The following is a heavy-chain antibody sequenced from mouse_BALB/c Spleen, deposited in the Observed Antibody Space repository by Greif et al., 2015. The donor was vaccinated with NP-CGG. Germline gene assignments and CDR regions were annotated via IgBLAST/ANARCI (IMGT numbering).Heavy chain of an antibody. CDR1: GFTFSDYY. Sequence: EVMLVESGGGLVQPGGSLKLSCATSGFTFSDYYMYWVRQTPEKRLEWVAYISNGGGSTYCPDTVKGRFTISRDNAKNTLYLQMSRLKSEDTVMYYCARHTTVVAYAMDYWGQGTSVTVSS. J-gene: IGHJ4*01. CDR2: ISNGGGST. CDR3: ARHTTVVAYAMDY. D-gene: IGHD1-1*01. V-gene: IGHV5-12*02.